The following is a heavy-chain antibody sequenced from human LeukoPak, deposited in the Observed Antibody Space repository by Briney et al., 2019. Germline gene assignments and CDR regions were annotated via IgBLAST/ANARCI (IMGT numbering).Heavy chain of an antibody. CDR2: ISAYNGNT. Sequence: ASVKVSCKASGYTFTSYGISWVRQAPGQGLEWMGWISAYNGNTNYAQKLQGRVTMTTDTSTSTAYMELRSLRSNDTAVYYCARDHQQGYTASYWGQGTLVTVSS. V-gene: IGHV1-18*01. CDR3: ARDHQQGYTASY. CDR1: GYTFTSYG. D-gene: IGHD5-18*01. J-gene: IGHJ4*02.